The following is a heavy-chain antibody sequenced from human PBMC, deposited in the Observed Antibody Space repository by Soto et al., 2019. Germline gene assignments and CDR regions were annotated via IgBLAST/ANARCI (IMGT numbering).Heavy chain of an antibody. J-gene: IGHJ4*02. V-gene: IGHV2-5*01. CDR2: ISWKDDK. CDR3: AHRYGGNYYRWYFDS. D-gene: IGHD1-26*01. Sequence: QITLKESGPTLGNPTQTLTLTCTYSGFSPTTSGAGVGWIRQPPGKALEWLALISWKDDKRYNPGPESRLTITKDTSKNQVILTLTNMDPVDTATYFCAHRYGGNYYRWYFDSWGQGTLVTVSS. CDR1: GFSPTTSGAG.